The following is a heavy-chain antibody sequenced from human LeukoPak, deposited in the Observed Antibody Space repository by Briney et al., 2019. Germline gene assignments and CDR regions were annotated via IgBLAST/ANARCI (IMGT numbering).Heavy chain of an antibody. CDR1: GGSISSSSYY. V-gene: IGHV4-39*07. J-gene: IGHJ4*02. D-gene: IGHD3-22*01. CDR2: IYYSGST. Sequence: SETLSLTCTVSGGSISSSSYYWGWIRQPPGKGLEWIGSIYYSGSTYYNPSLKSRVTISVDTSKNQFSLKLSSVTAADTAVYYCARVDMIELTGSNYYFDYWGQGTLVTVSS. CDR3: ARVDMIELTGSNYYFDY.